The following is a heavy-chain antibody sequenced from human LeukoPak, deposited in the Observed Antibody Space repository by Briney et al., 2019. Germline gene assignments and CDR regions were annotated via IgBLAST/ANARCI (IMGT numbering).Heavy chain of an antibody. V-gene: IGHV3-7*01. CDR2: IKQDGSEK. CDR3: ARASREVMGVWGSYLN. J-gene: IGHJ4*02. Sequence: PGGSLRLSCAASGFSFRSHGMNWVRQAPGKGLEWVANIKQDGSEKYYVDSVKGRFTISRDNAKNSLYLQMNSLRAEDTAVYYCARASREVMGVWGSYLNWGQGTLVTVSS. CDR1: GFSFRSHG. D-gene: IGHD3-16*02.